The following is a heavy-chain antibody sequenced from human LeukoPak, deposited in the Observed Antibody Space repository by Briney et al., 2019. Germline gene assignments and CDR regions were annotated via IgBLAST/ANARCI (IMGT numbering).Heavy chain of an antibody. CDR1: GGTFSSYA. CDR2: IIPIFGTA. D-gene: IGHD3-10*01. CDR3: ASSLLYGSGNNFDY. Sequence: SVKVSCKASGGTFSSYAISWVRQAPGQGLEWMGGIIPIFGTANYAQKFQGRATITADESTSTAYMELSSLRSEDTAVYYCASSLLYGSGNNFDYWGQGTLVTVSS. J-gene: IGHJ4*02. V-gene: IGHV1-69*01.